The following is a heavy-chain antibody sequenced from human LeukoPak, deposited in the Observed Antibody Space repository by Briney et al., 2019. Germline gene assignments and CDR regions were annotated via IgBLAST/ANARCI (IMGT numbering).Heavy chain of an antibody. D-gene: IGHD6-19*01. Sequence: PGGSLRLSCAASGFTFSSYWMHWVRQAPGKGLVWVSRISSDGSSTSYADSVKGRFTISRDNSKNTLYLQMNSLRAEDTAVYYCAKESWLAEHFSYYFDYWGQETLVTVSS. CDR3: AKESWLAEHFSYYFDY. CDR2: ISSDGSST. J-gene: IGHJ4*02. V-gene: IGHV3-74*01. CDR1: GFTFSSYW.